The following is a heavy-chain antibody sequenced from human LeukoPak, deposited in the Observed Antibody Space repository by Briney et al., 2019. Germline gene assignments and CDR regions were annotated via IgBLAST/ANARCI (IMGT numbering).Heavy chain of an antibody. CDR2: IYTSGST. CDR1: GGSISSGSYC. J-gene: IGHJ6*03. CDR3: ARINVGVYGISPGSDYYYYMDV. V-gene: IGHV4-61*02. D-gene: IGHD5/OR15-5a*01. Sequence: SETLSLTCTVSGGSISSGSYCWDWIRQPAGNGLEWIGRIYTSGSTNSNPSLKSRGTISLDTSKNQFSLKLCSVPAADTAVYYCARINVGVYGISPGSDYYYYMDVWGKGTTVTISS.